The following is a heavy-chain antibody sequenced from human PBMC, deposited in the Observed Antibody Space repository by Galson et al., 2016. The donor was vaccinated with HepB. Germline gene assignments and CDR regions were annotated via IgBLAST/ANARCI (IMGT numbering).Heavy chain of an antibody. D-gene: IGHD1-26*01. Sequence: SLRLSCAASGFTFSNYSMNWVRQAPGKGLEWVAVISYDGSKKYYVDSLKGRFTISRDNSRSTVYLQMNSLRADDTAVYYCARGSGSYLGWVFDLWGRGALVTVSS. CDR3: ARGSGSYLGWVFDL. V-gene: IGHV3-30*03. CDR2: ISYDGSKK. CDR1: GFTFSNYS. J-gene: IGHJ2*01.